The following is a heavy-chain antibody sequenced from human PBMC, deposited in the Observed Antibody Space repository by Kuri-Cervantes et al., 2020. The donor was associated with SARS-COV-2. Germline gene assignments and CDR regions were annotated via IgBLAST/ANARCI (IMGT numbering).Heavy chain of an antibody. Sequence: ASVKVSCKASGYTFTGYYMHWVRQAPGQGLEWMGWINPNSGGTNYAQKFQGRVTMTRDTSISTAYMELSRLRSDDTAVCYCARDLLDDLVVKSARRNYYYAMDVWGQGTTVTVSS. CDR1: GYTFTGYY. CDR2: INPNSGGT. D-gene: IGHD2-2*01. J-gene: IGHJ6*02. CDR3: ARDLLDDLVVKSARRNYYYAMDV. V-gene: IGHV1-2*02.